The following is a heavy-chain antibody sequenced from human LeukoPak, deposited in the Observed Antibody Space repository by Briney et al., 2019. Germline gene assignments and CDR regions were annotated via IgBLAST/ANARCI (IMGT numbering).Heavy chain of an antibody. CDR3: ARFHEGAEADPLSDY. D-gene: IGHD6-13*01. V-gene: IGHV1-18*01. Sequence: ASVKVSCKASGYTFTSYGISWVRQAPGQGLERMGWISAYNGNTNYAQKLQGRVTMTTDTSTSTAYMELRSLRSDDTAVYYCARFHEGAEADPLSDYWGQGTLVTVSS. CDR1: GYTFTSYG. J-gene: IGHJ4*02. CDR2: ISAYNGNT.